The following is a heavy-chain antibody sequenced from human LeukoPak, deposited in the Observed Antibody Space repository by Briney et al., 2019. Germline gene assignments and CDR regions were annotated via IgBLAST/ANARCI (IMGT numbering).Heavy chain of an antibody. CDR3: AKALGQWLVVRGFDN. CDR2: ISYDGRST. V-gene: IGHV3-30*18. CDR1: GFTFTTYG. Sequence: GGSLRLSCAASGFTFTTYGMHWVRQAPGKGLEWLAVISYDGRSTYSADSVKGRFTISRDNSKNTLYLQMNSLRSDDTAVYYCAKALGQWLVVRGFDNWGQGTLVTVSS. J-gene: IGHJ4*02. D-gene: IGHD6-19*01.